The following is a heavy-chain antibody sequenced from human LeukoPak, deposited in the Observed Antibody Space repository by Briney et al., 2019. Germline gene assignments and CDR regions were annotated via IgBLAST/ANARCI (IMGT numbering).Heavy chain of an antibody. CDR1: GFTFSNYA. V-gene: IGHV3-23*01. CDR3: AKDDAWLQYNY. D-gene: IGHD5-24*01. Sequence: GGSLRLSCAASGFTFSNYAMRWVRQAPGKGLEWVSGISGSGDSTYYADSVKGRFTISRDNSKNTLYLQMNSLRAEDTAVYYCAKDDAWLQYNYWGQGTLVTVSS. CDR2: ISGSGDST. J-gene: IGHJ4*02.